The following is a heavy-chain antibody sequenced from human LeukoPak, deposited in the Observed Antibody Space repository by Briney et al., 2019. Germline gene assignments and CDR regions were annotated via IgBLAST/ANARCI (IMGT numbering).Heavy chain of an antibody. D-gene: IGHD3-10*01. Sequence: ALPLTCTVSGGSLSSYYLSWIRQPPAQGLELFGSIYYTSSTIYNPSPESRGIILGESYTQKFSIQLRSVTAADTSAYYNPSLKSRVTISVDTSKNQFSLKLSSVTAADTAVYYCAREGEGWGYGDSPLQHYYYYYMDVWDKGTTVTVSS. J-gene: IGHJ6*03. CDR1: GGSLSSYY. CDR3: PSLKSRVTISVDTSKNQFSLKLSSVTAADTAVYYCAREGEGWGYGDSPLQHYYYYYMDV. V-gene: IGHV4-59*03. CDR2: IYYTSST.